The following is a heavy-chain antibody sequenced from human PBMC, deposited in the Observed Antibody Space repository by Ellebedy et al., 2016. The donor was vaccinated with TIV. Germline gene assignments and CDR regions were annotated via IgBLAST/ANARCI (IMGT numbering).Heavy chain of an antibody. V-gene: IGHV3-64D*06. CDR1: GFSFSSYA. CDR2: ISSDGGST. Sequence: GGSLRLXXSASGFSFSSYAMHWVRQAPGKRLEYLSGISSDGGSTYYADSVKGRFTISRDNSKNTLYLQMSSLRVEDMAVYYCVKGQGYYGSGTYEALDYWGQGTLVTVSS. CDR3: VKGQGYYGSGTYEALDY. J-gene: IGHJ4*02. D-gene: IGHD3-10*01.